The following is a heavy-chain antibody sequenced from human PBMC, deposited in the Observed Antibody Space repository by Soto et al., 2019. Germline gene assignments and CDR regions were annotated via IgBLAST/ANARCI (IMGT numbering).Heavy chain of an antibody. D-gene: IGHD6-13*01. CDR2: MNPNRGNT. CDR3: ARGARRQLALLPRDY. CDR1: GYTFTTYD. J-gene: IGHJ4*02. Sequence: QVQLVQSGAEVKKPGASVKVSCKASGYTFTTYDINWVRQATGQGLVSMGWMNPNRGNTGYAQKSQGRVTRTRNTSIGTAYRELSSLRSEDTAVYYCARGARRQLALLPRDYWGKGSLFTVSS. V-gene: IGHV1-8*01.